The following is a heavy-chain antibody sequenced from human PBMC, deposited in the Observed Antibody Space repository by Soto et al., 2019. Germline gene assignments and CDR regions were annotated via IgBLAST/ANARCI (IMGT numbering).Heavy chain of an antibody. D-gene: IGHD1-26*01. J-gene: IGHJ6*02. V-gene: IGHV1-18*01. CDR2: ISAYNGNT. CDR3: ALEYSGSYSYYYYGMDV. Sequence: ASVKVSCKASGGTFSSYGISWVRQAPGQGLEWMGWISAYNGNTNYAQKLQGRVTMTTDTSTSTAYMELRSLRSDDTAVYYCALEYSGSYSYYYYGMDVWGQGTTVTVSS. CDR1: GGTFSSYG.